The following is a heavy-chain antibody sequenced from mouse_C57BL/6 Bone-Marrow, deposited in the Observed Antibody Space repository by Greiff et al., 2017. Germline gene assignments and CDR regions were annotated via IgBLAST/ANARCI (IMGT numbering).Heavy chain of an antibody. CDR3: TPNSLLLFDY. J-gene: IGHJ2*01. D-gene: IGHD2-10*01. Sequence: VQLQQSGAELVRPGASVKLSCTASGFNIKDDYMHWVKQRPEQGLEWIGWIDPENGDTEYASKFQGKATITADTSSNTAYLQLSSLTSEDTAVYYCTPNSLLLFDYWGQGTTLTVSS. CDR2: IDPENGDT. CDR1: GFNIKDDY. V-gene: IGHV14-4*01.